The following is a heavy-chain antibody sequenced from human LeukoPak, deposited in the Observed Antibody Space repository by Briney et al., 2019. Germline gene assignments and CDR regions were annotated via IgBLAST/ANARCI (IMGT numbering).Heavy chain of an antibody. V-gene: IGHV4-59*01. Sequence: SETLSLTCTVSGGSISSYSWSWIRQPPGKGLEWIGYIYYSGSANYNPSLKSRVTISVNTSKNQFSLKLSSVTAADTAVYYCARGWSGYSSGWYYFDYWGQGTLVTVSS. D-gene: IGHD6-19*01. J-gene: IGHJ4*02. CDR1: GGSISSYS. CDR3: ARGWSGYSSGWYYFDY. CDR2: IYYSGSA.